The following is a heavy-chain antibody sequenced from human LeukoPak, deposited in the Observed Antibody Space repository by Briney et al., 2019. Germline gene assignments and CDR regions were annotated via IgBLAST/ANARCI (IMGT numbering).Heavy chain of an antibody. CDR1: GGSISSSS. V-gene: IGHV4-59*01. CDR2: IWYSGDT. J-gene: IGHJ6*02. Sequence: SETLSLTCTVSGGSISSSSWSWVRQDPGKRLEWIGFIWYSGDTDYNPSLRSRVTISVDTSKNQFSLKLNSVTAADTAVYYCARDDHSPHYHYAMGVWAKGSRSPSP. CDR3: ARDDHSPHYHYAMGV. D-gene: IGHD4-11*01.